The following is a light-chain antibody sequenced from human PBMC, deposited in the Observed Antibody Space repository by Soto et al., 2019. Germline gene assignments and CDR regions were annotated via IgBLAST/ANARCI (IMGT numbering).Light chain of an antibody. V-gene: IGLV1-44*01. CDR3: AAWDDSLNGHYV. Sequence: QSVLTQPRSASGARGQRVTISCSGSSSNIGSNTVNWYQHLPGTAPKLLIYSNYQRPSGVPDRFSGSKSGTSASLVISGLQSEDEADYYCAAWDDSLNGHYVFGTGT. J-gene: IGLJ1*01. CDR1: SSNIGSNT. CDR2: SNY.